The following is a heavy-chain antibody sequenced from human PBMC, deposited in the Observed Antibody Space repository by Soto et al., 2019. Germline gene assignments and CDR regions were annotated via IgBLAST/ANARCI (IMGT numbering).Heavy chain of an antibody. J-gene: IGHJ6*03. Sequence: QVQLQESGPGLVKPSETLSLTCTVSGGSISSYYWSWIRQPPGKGLEWIGYIYYSGSTNYNPSLKSRVTISVDTSKNQFSLKLSSVTAADTAVYYCARQFRTTGPIYMDVWGKGTTVTVSS. CDR2: IYYSGST. CDR1: GGSISSYY. D-gene: IGHD4-17*01. V-gene: IGHV4-59*08. CDR3: ARQFRTTGPIYMDV.